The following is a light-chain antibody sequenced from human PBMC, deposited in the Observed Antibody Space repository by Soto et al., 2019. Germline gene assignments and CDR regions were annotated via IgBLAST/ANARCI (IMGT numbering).Light chain of an antibody. CDR1: RSNIGNSD. Sequence: QSVLTQPPSVSAASGQKVTISCSGSRSNIGNSDVSWYQQLPGTAPKLLIYENNKRASGIPDRFSGSKSGTSATLGITGLLTGDEADYYCGTWDRILSAWVFGGGTKLTVL. CDR3: GTWDRILSAWV. CDR2: ENN. J-gene: IGLJ3*02. V-gene: IGLV1-51*01.